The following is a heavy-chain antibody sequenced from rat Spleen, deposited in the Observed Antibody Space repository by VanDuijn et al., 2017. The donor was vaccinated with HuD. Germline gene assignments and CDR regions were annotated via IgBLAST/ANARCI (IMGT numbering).Heavy chain of an antibody. D-gene: IGHD5-1*01. CDR3: ARHPQLGAYWYFDF. J-gene: IGHJ1*01. Sequence: EVQLVESGGGLVQPGRSMKLSCAASGFTFSNSYMAWVRQAPTKGLEWVASISSGGGNTYYRDSVRGRFTISRDNAKNTLYLQMDSLRSEDTATYYCARHPQLGAYWYFDFWGPGTMVTVSS. CDR1: GFTFSNSY. V-gene: IGHV5-25*01. CDR2: ISSGGGNT.